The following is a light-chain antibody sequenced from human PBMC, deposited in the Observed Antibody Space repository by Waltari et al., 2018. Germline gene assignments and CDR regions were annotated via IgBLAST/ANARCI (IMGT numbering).Light chain of an antibody. V-gene: IGKV3-15*01. CDR1: QSVRTN. CDR2: DAS. CDR3: KQYNNWSSLT. J-gene: IGKJ4*01. Sequence: EIVMTQSAATLSVSLGERATLSCRTSQSVRTNLAWYQQKPGQAPRLLRYDASTRATGSPSRFSGSGSGTEFTLTISSLQSEDFAVYYCKQYNNWSSLTFGGGTKVEIK.